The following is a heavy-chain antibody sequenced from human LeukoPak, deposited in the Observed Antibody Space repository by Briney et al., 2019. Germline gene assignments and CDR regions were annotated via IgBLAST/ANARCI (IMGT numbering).Heavy chain of an antibody. CDR3: ARDQHSGSSFDY. V-gene: IGHV3-23*01. CDR1: GFTFSSYA. Sequence: GGSLRLSCAASGFTFSSYAMNWVRQAPGKGLEWVSAISGSSGSTYYADSVKGRFTISRDNAKNSLYLQMNNLRAEDTAVYYCARDQHSGSSFDYWGQGTLVTVSS. J-gene: IGHJ4*02. CDR2: ISGSSGST. D-gene: IGHD1-26*01.